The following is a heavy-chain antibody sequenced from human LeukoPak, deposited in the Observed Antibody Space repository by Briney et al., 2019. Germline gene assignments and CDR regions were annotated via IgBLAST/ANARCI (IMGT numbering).Heavy chain of an antibody. CDR1: GFTFSSYA. CDR2: IAGSGGGT. Sequence: PGGSLRLSCAASGFTFSSYAMNWVRQAPGKGLEWVSSIAGSGGGTYYADSVKGRCTISRDNSKNTLYLQMNSLRVEDTAVYYCAKDKPLRLITMIRASAFDIWGQGTMVTVSS. J-gene: IGHJ3*02. D-gene: IGHD3-22*01. V-gene: IGHV3-23*01. CDR3: AKDKPLRLITMIRASAFDI.